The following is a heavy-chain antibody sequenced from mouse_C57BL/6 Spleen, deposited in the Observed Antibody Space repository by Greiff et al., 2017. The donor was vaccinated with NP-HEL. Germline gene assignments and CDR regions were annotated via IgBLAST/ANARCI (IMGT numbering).Heavy chain of an antibody. CDR1: GFTFSSYG. D-gene: IGHD4-1*01. Sequence: EVQRVESGGDLVKPGGSLKLSCAASGFTFSSYGMSWVRQTPDKRLEWVATISSGGSYTYYPDSVKGRFTISRDNAKNTLYLQMSSLKSEDTAMYYCARCWDVRYFDVWGTGTTVTVSS. J-gene: IGHJ1*03. V-gene: IGHV5-6*01. CDR2: ISSGGSYT. CDR3: ARCWDVRYFDV.